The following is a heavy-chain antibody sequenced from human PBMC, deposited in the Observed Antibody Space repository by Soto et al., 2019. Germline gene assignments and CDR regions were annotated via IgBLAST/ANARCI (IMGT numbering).Heavy chain of an antibody. CDR1: GYTFTNYY. J-gene: IGHJ4*02. CDR3: ASRRDGYNYVYY. V-gene: IGHV1-46*01. CDR2: INPSGGST. D-gene: IGHD5-12*01. Sequence: GPSVKVSCKASGYTFTNYYMHWVRQAPGQGLEWMGIINPSGGSTNYAQKFQGRVTMTRDTSTSTVYMELSSLRSEDTAVYYCASRRDGYNYVYYWGQGTLVTVSS.